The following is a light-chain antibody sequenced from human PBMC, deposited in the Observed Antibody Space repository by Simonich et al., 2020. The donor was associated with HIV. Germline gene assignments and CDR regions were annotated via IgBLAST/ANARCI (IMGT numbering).Light chain of an antibody. CDR2: EVN. J-gene: IGLJ3*02. CDR1: SSDFGCYNY. V-gene: IGLV2-14*01. CDR3: SSYRRISTWV. Sequence: QSALTQPASVSGSPGQSITISCTGTSSDFGCYNYVSWYQKHPGKAPKLMIFEVNTRPSRVSNRVAGSKSGNTASLTISWLKAEDEADYYCSSYRRISTWVFGGGTKLTVL.